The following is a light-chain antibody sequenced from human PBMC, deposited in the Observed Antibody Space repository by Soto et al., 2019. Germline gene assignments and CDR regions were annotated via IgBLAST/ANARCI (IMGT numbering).Light chain of an antibody. Sequence: EIVLTQSPATLSFSPGERATLSCRASESVSTYLAWYQQKPGQAPRLLMYDASTRATGIPARFSGSGSGTDFTLTISSLQPVDSAVYFCQQRSNWPSITFGQGTRLEIK. CDR2: DAS. V-gene: IGKV3-11*01. J-gene: IGKJ5*01. CDR3: QQRSNWPSIT. CDR1: ESVSTY.